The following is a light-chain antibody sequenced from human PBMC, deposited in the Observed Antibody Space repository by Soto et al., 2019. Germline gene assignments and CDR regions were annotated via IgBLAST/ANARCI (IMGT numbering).Light chain of an antibody. J-gene: IGKJ1*01. Sequence: RVMTQSPATLSVSPGERATLSCRASQTVIRNLAWYQQKPGQTPRLLIFGASTRATGIPARFSGSGSGTEFTLTISSLQPEDFAVYYCQQYAVWPPQTFGQGTKVDIK. V-gene: IGKV3-15*01. CDR3: QQYAVWPPQT. CDR1: QTVIRN. CDR2: GAS.